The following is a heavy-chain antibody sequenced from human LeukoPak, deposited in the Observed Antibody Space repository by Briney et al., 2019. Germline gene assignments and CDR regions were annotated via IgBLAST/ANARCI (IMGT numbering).Heavy chain of an antibody. V-gene: IGHV4-39*01. J-gene: IGHJ4*02. CDR1: GGSISSSSYY. D-gene: IGHD3-16*02. CDR2: IYYSGST. Sequence: PSETLSLTCTVSGGSISSSSYYWGWIRQPPGKGLEWIGSIYYSGSTYYNPSLKSRVTISVDTPKNQFSLKLSSVTAADTAVYYCARQPAVITFGGVIVPYYFDYWGQGTLVTVSS. CDR3: ARQPAVITFGGVIVPYYFDY.